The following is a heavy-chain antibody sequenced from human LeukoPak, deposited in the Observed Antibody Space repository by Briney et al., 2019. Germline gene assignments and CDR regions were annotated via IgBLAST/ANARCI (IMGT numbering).Heavy chain of an antibody. Sequence: GGSLRLSCAASGFTFSSYGMSWVRQAPGKGLEWVSAISGSGGSTYYADSVKGRFTISRDNSKNTLYLQMNSPRAEDTAVYYCAKDTEHLWFGELLSGVVARYWGQGTLVTVSS. CDR3: AKDTEHLWFGELLSGVVARY. D-gene: IGHD3-10*01. CDR1: GFTFSSYG. CDR2: ISGSGGST. J-gene: IGHJ4*02. V-gene: IGHV3-23*01.